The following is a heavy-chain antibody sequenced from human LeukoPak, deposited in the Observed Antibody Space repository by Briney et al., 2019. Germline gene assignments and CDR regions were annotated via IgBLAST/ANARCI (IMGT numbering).Heavy chain of an antibody. CDR2: ISWNSGSI. Sequence: PGGSLRLSCAASGFAFSSYWMHWVRQAPGKGLEWVAGISWNSGSIDYADSVKGRFTISRDNAKNSLYLQMNSLRAEDTALYYCAKLSSIVVAMSAFDLWGQGTMVTVSS. V-gene: IGHV3-9*01. CDR3: AKLSSIVVAMSAFDL. CDR1: GFAFSSYW. D-gene: IGHD3-22*01. J-gene: IGHJ3*01.